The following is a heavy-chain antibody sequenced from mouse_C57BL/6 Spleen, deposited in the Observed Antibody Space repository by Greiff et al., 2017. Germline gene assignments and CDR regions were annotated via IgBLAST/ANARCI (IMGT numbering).Heavy chain of an antibody. Sequence: VQLKPSGAELVRPGASVKLSCTASGFNIKDYYMHWVKQRPEQGLEWIGRFAPQYGDTEYAPKFQVKATMTADTSSNTAYLQLSSLTSEDTTVYYCTLSTVVAPAYWGQGTLVTVSA. CDR2: FAPQYGDT. J-gene: IGHJ3*01. CDR3: TLSTVVAPAY. V-gene: IGHV14-1*01. CDR1: GFNIKDYY. D-gene: IGHD1-1*01.